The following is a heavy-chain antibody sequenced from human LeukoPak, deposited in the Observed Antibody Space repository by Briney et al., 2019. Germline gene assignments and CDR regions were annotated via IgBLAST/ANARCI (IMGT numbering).Heavy chain of an antibody. D-gene: IGHD6-6*01. CDR3: ARTPRGSSTKFDH. CDR1: QYSFTSHW. CDR2: VYPGDSET. Sequence: GESLKISCKGSQYSFTSHWIGWVRQMPGKGLEWMGTVYPGDSETKYSPSFQGQVTISADKSTSTAYLQWSSLKASDTAMYYCARTPRGSSTKFDHWGQGTLVTVSS. J-gene: IGHJ4*02. V-gene: IGHV5-51*01.